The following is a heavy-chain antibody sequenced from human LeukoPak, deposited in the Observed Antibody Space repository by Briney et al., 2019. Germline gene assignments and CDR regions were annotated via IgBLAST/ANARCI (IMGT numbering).Heavy chain of an antibody. D-gene: IGHD2-15*01. CDR3: ARAERSGGSCYDGFDY. J-gene: IGHJ4*02. V-gene: IGHV3-64*01. Sequence: GGSLRLSCAASGFTFSSYAMHWVRQAPGKGLEYVSAISSNGGSTYYANSVKGRFTISRDNSKNTLYLQMGSLRAEDMAVYYCARAERSGGSCYDGFDYWGQGTLVTVSS. CDR2: ISSNGGST. CDR1: GFTFSSYA.